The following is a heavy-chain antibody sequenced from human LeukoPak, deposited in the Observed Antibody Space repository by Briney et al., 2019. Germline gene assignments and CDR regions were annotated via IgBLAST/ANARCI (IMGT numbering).Heavy chain of an antibody. V-gene: IGHV3-7*05. CDR1: GFIFSRYW. D-gene: IGHD1-26*01. J-gene: IGHJ4*02. CDR3: AREQWELPRGTYYFDY. Sequence: GGSLRLSCAVSGFIFSRYWVSWVRQAPGKGLEWVANIKKDGSEKYYVDSVEGRLTISRDNAKNSLYLQMNSLRAEDTAVYYCAREQWELPRGTYYFDYWGQGTLVSVSS. CDR2: IKKDGSEK.